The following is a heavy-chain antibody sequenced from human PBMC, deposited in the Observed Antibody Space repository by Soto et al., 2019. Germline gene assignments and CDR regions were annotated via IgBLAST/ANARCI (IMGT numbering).Heavy chain of an antibody. D-gene: IGHD2-21*02. J-gene: IGHJ4*02. CDR1: GFSVRTNY. Sequence: PGGSLRLSCEASGFSVRTNYMSWVRQAPGKGLEWVSVFESGGSIYYADSVKGRLIISRDYAKNTVYLQMNSLRAEDTAVYYCARAGVTPDFFDYWGQGTLVTVSS. CDR3: ARAGVTPDFFDY. V-gene: IGHV3-53*01. CDR2: FESGGSI.